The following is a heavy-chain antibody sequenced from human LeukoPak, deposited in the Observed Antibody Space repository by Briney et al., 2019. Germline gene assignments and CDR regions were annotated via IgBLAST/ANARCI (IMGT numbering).Heavy chain of an antibody. Sequence: GGSLRLSCAASGFTFDDYAMHWVRQAPGKGLEWVSGISWNSGSIGYADSVKGRFTISRDNAKNSLYLQMNSLRAEDTALYYCAKDRGYCTNGVCYTGDYYYGIDVWGQGTTVTVSS. CDR2: ISWNSGSI. D-gene: IGHD2-8*01. J-gene: IGHJ6*02. CDR3: AKDRGYCTNGVCYTGDYYYGIDV. V-gene: IGHV3-9*01. CDR1: GFTFDDYA.